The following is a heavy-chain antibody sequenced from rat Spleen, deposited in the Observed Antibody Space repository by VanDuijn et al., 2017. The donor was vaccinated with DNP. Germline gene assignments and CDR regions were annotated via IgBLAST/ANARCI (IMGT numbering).Heavy chain of an antibody. Sequence: QVQLKESGPGLVQPSQTLSLTCTVSGFSLTSNSVSWVRQPSGKGPAWMGRMWYDGDTAYNSALKSRLSISRDTSKNQVFLKMNSLQTDDTGTYYCTRDLGYRYNYDYVMDAWGQGASVTVSS. D-gene: IGHD1-5*01. CDR1: GFSLTSNS. V-gene: IGHV2-63*01. J-gene: IGHJ4*01. CDR3: TRDLGYRYNYDYVMDA. CDR2: MWYDGDT.